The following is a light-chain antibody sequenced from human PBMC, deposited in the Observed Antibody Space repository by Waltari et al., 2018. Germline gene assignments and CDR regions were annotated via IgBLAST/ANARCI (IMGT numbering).Light chain of an antibody. CDR1: SGINVGTYR. V-gene: IGLV5-45*03. CDR3: MIWHSSTWV. Sequence: QAVLTQPSSLSASPGASASLTCTLRSGINVGTYRISWYQQKPGSPPQYLLRYKSDSEKQQGSGVPSRFLGSKDASVNVGILLVSGLQSEDEADYYCMIWHSSTWVFGGGTKLTVL. CDR2: YKSDSEK. J-gene: IGLJ3*02.